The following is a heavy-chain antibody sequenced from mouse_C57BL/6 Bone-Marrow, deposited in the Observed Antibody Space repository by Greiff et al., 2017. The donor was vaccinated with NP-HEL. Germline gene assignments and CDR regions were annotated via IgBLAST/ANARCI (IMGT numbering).Heavy chain of an antibody. J-gene: IGHJ2*01. V-gene: IGHV1-75*01. CDR3: AREALNWANYFDY. CDR1: GYTFTDYY. D-gene: IGHD4-1*01. Sequence: QVQLKESGPELVKPGASVKISCKASGYTFTDYYINWVKQRPGQGLEWIGWIFPGSGSTYYNEKFKGKATLTVDKSSSTAYMLLSSLTSEDSAVYFCAREALNWANYFDYWGQGTTLTVSS. CDR2: IFPGSGST.